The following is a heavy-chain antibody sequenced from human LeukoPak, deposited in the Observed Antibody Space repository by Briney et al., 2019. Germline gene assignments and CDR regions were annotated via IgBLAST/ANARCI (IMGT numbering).Heavy chain of an antibody. CDR1: GGSISSYY. V-gene: IGHV4-59*01. D-gene: IGHD3-10*01. CDR3: ARVRHYYGSGSYPDY. Sequence: SETLSLTCTVSGGSISSYYWSWFRQPPGKGLEWIGYIYYSGSTNYNPSLKNRVTISVDTSKNQFSLKLSSVTAADTAVYYCARVRHYYGSGSYPDYWGQGTLVTVSS. CDR2: IYYSGST. J-gene: IGHJ4*02.